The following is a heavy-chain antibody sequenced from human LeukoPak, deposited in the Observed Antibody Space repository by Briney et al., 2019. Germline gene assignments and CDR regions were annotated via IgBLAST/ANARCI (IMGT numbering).Heavy chain of an antibody. CDR1: GFSLSTSGVG. D-gene: IGHD2-15*01. Sequence: SGPTLVKPTQTLTLTCTFSGFSLSTSGVGVGWIRQPPGKALEWLALIYWDDDKRYSPSLKSRLTITKDTSKNQVLLKMTNMDPVDTATYCCARRPRPIGYCSGSSCYADWFDPWGQRTVVTVSS. CDR3: ARRPRPIGYCSGSSCYADWFDP. V-gene: IGHV2-5*02. CDR2: IYWDDDK. J-gene: IGHJ5*02.